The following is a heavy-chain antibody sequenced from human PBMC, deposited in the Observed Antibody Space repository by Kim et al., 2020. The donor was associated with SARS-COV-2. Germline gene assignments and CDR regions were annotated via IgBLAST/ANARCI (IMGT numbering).Heavy chain of an antibody. V-gene: IGHV4-39*01. D-gene: IGHD6-19*01. CDR3: ARLSIAVAGTVDY. Sequence: NPSLKSRVTMSVDTSKNQFSLKLSSVTAADTAVYYCARLSIAVAGTVDYWGQGTLVTVSS. J-gene: IGHJ4*02.